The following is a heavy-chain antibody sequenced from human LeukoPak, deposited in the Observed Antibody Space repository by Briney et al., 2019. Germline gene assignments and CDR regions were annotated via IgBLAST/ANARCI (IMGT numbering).Heavy chain of an antibody. Sequence: GASVKVSCKASGGTFSSYAIGWVRQAPGQGLEWMGGIIPIFGTANYAQKFQGRVTITADESTSTAYMELSSLRSEDTAVYYCAIHGSYGDYRGRWFDPWGQGTLVTVSS. J-gene: IGHJ5*02. CDR2: IIPIFGTA. CDR3: AIHGSYGDYRGRWFDP. CDR1: GGTFSSYA. V-gene: IGHV1-69*13. D-gene: IGHD4-17*01.